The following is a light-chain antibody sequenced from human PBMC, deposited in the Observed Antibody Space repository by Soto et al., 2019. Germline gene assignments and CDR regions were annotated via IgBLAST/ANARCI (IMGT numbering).Light chain of an antibody. CDR3: QQYNDYLWT. CDR2: KAS. V-gene: IGKV1-5*03. Sequence: DIQMTQSPSTLSASLGDRVTITCRASQSIGRRLAWYQQTPGKAPKLLIYKASTIQTGVPSRFTGSGSGTEFTLTISSLQPGDFATFYCQQYNDYLWTFGKGTKVEIK. CDR1: QSIGRR. J-gene: IGKJ1*01.